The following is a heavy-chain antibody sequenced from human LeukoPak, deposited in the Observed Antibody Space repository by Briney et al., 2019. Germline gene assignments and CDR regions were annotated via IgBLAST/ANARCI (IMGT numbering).Heavy chain of an antibody. V-gene: IGHV4-38-2*02. D-gene: IGHD3-22*01. CDR1: GYSISSGYY. Sequence: SETLSLTCTVSGYSISSGYYWGWIRQPPGKGLEWIGSIYHSGSTYYNPSLKSRVTISVDTSKNQFSLKPSSVTAADTAVYYCARETTTYYYDSSDPWGQGTLVTVSS. CDR2: IYHSGST. CDR3: ARETTTYYYDSSDP. J-gene: IGHJ5*02.